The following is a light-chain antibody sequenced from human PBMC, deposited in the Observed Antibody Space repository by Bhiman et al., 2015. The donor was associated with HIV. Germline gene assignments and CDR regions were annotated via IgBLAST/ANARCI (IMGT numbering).Light chain of an antibody. CDR2: GND. J-gene: IGLJ1*01. Sequence: QLVLTQPPVVSGAPGQRVTISCTGSSSNLGANYDVHWYQQLPGTAPKLLIYGNDLRPSGVADRFSGSKSGTSVSLAISGLQAEDEADYYCAAWDDSLHEYVFGTGTKVTVL. CDR1: SSNLGANYD. V-gene: IGLV1-50*01. CDR3: AAWDDSLHEYV.